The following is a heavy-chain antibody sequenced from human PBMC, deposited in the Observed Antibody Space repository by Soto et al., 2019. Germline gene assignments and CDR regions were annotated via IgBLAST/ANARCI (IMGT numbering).Heavy chain of an antibody. Sequence: GGSLTLSCEAVGFAFSGYGMNWVRQAPGEVLEWISSVSNSGSMIHYSASVKGRFTISRDKAMNPMYLQMNSLSDEDTAVYYCARGGWNYDCIDVWGQGTTVTVSS. CDR3: ARGGWNYDCIDV. CDR2: VSNSGSMI. V-gene: IGHV3-48*03. J-gene: IGHJ6*02. CDR1: GFAFSGYG. D-gene: IGHD3-3*01.